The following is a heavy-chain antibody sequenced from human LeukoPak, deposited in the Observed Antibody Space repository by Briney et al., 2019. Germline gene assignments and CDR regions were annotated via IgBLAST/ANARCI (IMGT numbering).Heavy chain of an antibody. CDR2: IYYSGST. D-gene: IGHD3-22*01. V-gene: IGHV4-30-4*08. CDR1: RGSISSGDYY. J-gene: IGHJ4*02. CDR3: ASTYYYDSSGYYYVDY. Sequence: SETLSLTCNVSRGSISSGDYYWSWIRQPPGKGLEWIGYIYYSGSTYYNPSLKSRVTISVDTSKNQFSLKLSSMTAADTAVYYCASTYYYDSSGYYYVDYWGQGTLVTVSS.